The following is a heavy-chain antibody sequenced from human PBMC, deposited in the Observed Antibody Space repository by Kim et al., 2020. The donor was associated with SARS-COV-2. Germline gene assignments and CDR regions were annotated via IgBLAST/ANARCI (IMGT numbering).Heavy chain of an antibody. CDR3: ARDYIVVVPAAITYGMDV. J-gene: IGHJ6*02. Sequence: KGRFTNSRDKSKNTLYLQMNSLGAEDTAVYYCARDYIVVVPAAITYGMDVWGQGTTVTVSS. D-gene: IGHD2-2*01. V-gene: IGHV3-66*01.